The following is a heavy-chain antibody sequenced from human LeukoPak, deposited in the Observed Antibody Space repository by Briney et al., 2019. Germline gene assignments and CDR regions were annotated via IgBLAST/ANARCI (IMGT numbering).Heavy chain of an antibody. CDR2: FDPEDGET. Sequence: ASVKVSCKVSGYTLTELSMHWVRQAPGKGLEWMGGFDPEDGETIYAQKFQGRVTMTTDTSTSTAYMELRSLRSDDTAVYYCARMAYDILTGYFQPNWFDPWGQGTLVTVSS. CDR1: GYTLTELS. CDR3: ARMAYDILTGYFQPNWFDP. D-gene: IGHD3-9*01. J-gene: IGHJ5*02. V-gene: IGHV1-24*01.